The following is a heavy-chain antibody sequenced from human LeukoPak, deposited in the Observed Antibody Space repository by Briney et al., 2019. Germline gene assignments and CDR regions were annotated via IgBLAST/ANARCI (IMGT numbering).Heavy chain of an antibody. CDR2: IWYDGSNK. CDR1: GFTFSSYG. D-gene: IGHD2-2*01. CDR3: ARGGIVVVPAALPDYMDV. Sequence: PGGSLRLSCAASGFTFSSYGMHWVRQAPGKGLEWVAVIWYDGSNKYYADSVKGRFTISRDNAKNSLYQQTNSLRAEDTAVYYRARGGIVVVPAALPDYMDVWGKGTTVTVSS. J-gene: IGHJ6*03. V-gene: IGHV3-33*01.